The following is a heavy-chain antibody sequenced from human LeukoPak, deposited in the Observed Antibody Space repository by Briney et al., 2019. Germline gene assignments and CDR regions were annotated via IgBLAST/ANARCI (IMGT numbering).Heavy chain of an antibody. CDR3: AKNKTRSGRSFFDY. CDR1: GFIFSSYE. D-gene: IGHD2-15*01. J-gene: IGHJ4*02. CDR2: ISSSGRTM. Sequence: PGGSLRLSCAASGFIFSSYEMSWVRQAPGKGLEWVSYISSSGRTMYYADSVKGRFTISRDNSKNTLFLQMNNLRAEDTAVYYCAKNKTRSGRSFFDYWGQGTLVTVSS. V-gene: IGHV3-48*03.